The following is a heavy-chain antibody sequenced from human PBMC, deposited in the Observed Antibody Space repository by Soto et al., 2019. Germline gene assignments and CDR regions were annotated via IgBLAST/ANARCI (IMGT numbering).Heavy chain of an antibody. CDR1: GGSVTSGNYY. J-gene: IGHJ4*02. CDR2: IYYSGST. V-gene: IGHV4-61*01. CDR3: ARGPVVTPFVDY. D-gene: IGHD2-21*02. Sequence: SETLSLTCTVSGGSVTSGNYYWSWIRQPPGKGLEWIGHIYYSGSTNYNPSLKSRVTISVDASKNQFSLKLSSVTAADTAIYYCARGPVVTPFVDYWGQGTLVTVSS.